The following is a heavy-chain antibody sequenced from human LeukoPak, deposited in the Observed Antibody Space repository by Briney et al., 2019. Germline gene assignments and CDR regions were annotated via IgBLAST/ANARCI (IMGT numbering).Heavy chain of an antibody. V-gene: IGHV3-23*01. CDR1: GFTFSSYA. D-gene: IGHD3-10*01. CDR3: AKDRKRAEGFGEH. J-gene: IGHJ1*01. Sequence: PGGSLRLSCAASGFTFSSYAMSWVRQAPGKGLEWVSAISGSGGSTYYAASVKGRFTISRDNSKNTLYLQMNSLRAEDTAVYYCAKDRKRAEGFGEHWGQRTLVTVSS. CDR2: ISGSGGST.